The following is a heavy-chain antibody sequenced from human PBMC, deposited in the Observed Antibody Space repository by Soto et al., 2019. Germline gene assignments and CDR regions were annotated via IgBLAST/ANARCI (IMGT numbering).Heavy chain of an antibody. D-gene: IGHD2-2*01. CDR1: GFTISNYG. V-gene: IGHV3-30-3*01. Sequence: GSLRLSCAASGFTISNYGMHWVRQAPGKGLEWVAVISYDGTITYYADSVKGRFTISRDNSKNTLYLQMNSLRTEDTAVYYCATTRVGPCSSSICFSGIFDGMDVWGQGTTVTVYS. CDR2: ISYDGTIT. CDR3: ATTRVGPCSSSICFSGIFDGMDV. J-gene: IGHJ6*02.